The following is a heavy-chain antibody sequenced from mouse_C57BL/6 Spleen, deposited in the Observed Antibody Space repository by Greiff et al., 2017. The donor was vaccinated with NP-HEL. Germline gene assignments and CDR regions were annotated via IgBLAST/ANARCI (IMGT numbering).Heavy chain of an antibody. CDR1: GFTFSSYG. D-gene: IGHD1-1*01. CDR2: ISSGGSYT. CDR3: ARQGTTVVAPYAMDY. Sequence: EVKLVESGGDLVKPGGSLKLSCAASGFTFSSYGMSWVRQTPDKRLEWVATISSGGSYTYYPDSVKGRFTISRDNAKNTLYLQMSSLKSEDTAMYYCARQGTTVVAPYAMDYWGQGTSVTVSS. J-gene: IGHJ4*01. V-gene: IGHV5-6*02.